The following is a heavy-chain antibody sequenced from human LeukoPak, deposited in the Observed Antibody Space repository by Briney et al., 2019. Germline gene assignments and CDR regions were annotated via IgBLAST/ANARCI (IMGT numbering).Heavy chain of an antibody. J-gene: IGHJ5*02. V-gene: IGHV1-2*02. Sequence: ASVKVSCKASGYTFTSYYMHWVRQAPGQGLEWMGWINPNSGGTNYAQKFQGRVTMTRDTSISTAYMELSRLRSDDTAVYYCARGSGYSSSWYSAAFNWFDPWGQGTLVTVSS. CDR1: GYTFTSYY. CDR3: ARGSGYSSSWYSAAFNWFDP. D-gene: IGHD6-13*01. CDR2: INPNSGGT.